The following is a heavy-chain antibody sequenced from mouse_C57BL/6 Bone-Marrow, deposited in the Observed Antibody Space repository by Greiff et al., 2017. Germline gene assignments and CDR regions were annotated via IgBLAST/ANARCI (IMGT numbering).Heavy chain of an antibody. CDR1: GYTFTSYW. CDR2: IHPSDSDT. Sequence: QVQLKQPGAELVKPGASVKVSCKASGYTFTSYWMHWVKQRPGQGLEWIGRIHPSDSDTNYNQKFKGKATLTVDKSSSTAYMQLSSLTSEDSAVYYCAISIYYYGRGDYWGQGTTLTVSS. V-gene: IGHV1-74*01. CDR3: AISIYYYGRGDY. J-gene: IGHJ2*01. D-gene: IGHD1-1*01.